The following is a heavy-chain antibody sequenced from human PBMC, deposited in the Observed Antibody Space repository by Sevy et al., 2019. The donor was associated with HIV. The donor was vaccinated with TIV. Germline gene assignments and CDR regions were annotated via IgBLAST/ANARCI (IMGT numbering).Heavy chain of an antibody. J-gene: IGHJ4*02. D-gene: IGHD3-22*01. V-gene: IGHV3-7*01. CDR1: GFTFSDYW. Sequence: GGSLRLSCAASGFTFSDYWMNWVRLAPGKGLEWVANIKQDGSEKYYVDSVKGRFTISRDNAKNSLYLQMNSLRVEDTAVYFCAKLGFYYDSSAYDYFDYWGQGTLVTVSS. CDR2: IKQDGSEK. CDR3: AKLGFYYDSSAYDYFDY.